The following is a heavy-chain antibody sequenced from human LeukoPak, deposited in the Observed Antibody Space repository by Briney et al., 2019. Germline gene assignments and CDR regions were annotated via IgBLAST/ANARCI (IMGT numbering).Heavy chain of an antibody. Sequence: ASVKVSCKASGYTFTGYYMHWVRQAPGQGLEWMGWINPNSGGTNSAQKFQGRVTMTKDTSISTAYMELSRLRSDDTAVYYCARDHAHYDFWSGYPDHLDYWGQGTLVTVSS. CDR1: GYTFTGYY. J-gene: IGHJ4*02. D-gene: IGHD3-3*01. V-gene: IGHV1-2*02. CDR2: INPNSGGT. CDR3: ARDHAHYDFWSGYPDHLDY.